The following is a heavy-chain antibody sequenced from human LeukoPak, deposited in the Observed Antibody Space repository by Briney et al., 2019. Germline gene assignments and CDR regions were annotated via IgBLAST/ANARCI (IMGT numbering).Heavy chain of an antibody. CDR1: GGSISSSNW. J-gene: IGHJ3*02. CDR2: IYHSGGT. D-gene: IGHD3-3*01. CDR3: ARGPLYYDFWSGPADDAFDI. V-gene: IGHV4-4*02. Sequence: PSETLSLTCAVSGGSISSSNWWSWVRQPPGKGLEWIGEIYHSGGTNYNPSLKSRVTISVDKSKNQFSLKLSSVTAADTAVYYCARGPLYYDFWSGPADDAFDIWGQGTMVTVSS.